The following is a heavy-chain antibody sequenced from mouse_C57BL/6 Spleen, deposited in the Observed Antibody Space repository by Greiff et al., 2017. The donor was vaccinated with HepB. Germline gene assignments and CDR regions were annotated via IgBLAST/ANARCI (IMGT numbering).Heavy chain of an antibody. Sequence: VHVKQSGAELVRPGASVKLSCTASGFNIKDDYMHWVKQRPEQGLEWIGWIDPENGDTEYASKFQGKATITADTSSNTAYLQLSSLTSEDTAVYYCTTLRGDYFDYWGQGTTLTVSS. CDR3: TTLRGDYFDY. D-gene: IGHD2-12*01. V-gene: IGHV14-4*01. CDR2: IDPENGDT. CDR1: GFNIKDDY. J-gene: IGHJ2*01.